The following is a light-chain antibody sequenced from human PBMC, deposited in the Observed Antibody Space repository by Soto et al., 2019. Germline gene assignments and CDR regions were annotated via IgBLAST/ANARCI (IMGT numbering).Light chain of an antibody. Sequence: EIVLTQSPGTLSFSPGEIATLSCRASQSVSSSYLAWYQQKPGQPPRLLIYGASSRATGIPDRFSGSGSGTDFTLTISRLEPEDFAVFYCQHYDSLPITFGQGTRLEI. J-gene: IGKJ5*01. V-gene: IGKV3-20*01. CDR1: QSVSSSY. CDR3: QHYDSLPIT. CDR2: GAS.